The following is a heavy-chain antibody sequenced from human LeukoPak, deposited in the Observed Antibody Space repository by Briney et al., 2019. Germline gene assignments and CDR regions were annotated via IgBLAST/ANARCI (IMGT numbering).Heavy chain of an antibody. V-gene: IGHV4-61*02. CDR1: GGSISSGSYY. CDR3: ARGSSYDSSGYQY. CDR2: IYTSGST. D-gene: IGHD3-22*01. Sequence: PSETLSLTCTVSGGSISSGSYYWSRLRQPAGTGLEWIGRIYTSGSTNYNPSLKSRVPISLASSKTQFSLKLRAVPAADTAVYYCARGSSYDSSGYQYWGQGTLVTVSS. J-gene: IGHJ4*02.